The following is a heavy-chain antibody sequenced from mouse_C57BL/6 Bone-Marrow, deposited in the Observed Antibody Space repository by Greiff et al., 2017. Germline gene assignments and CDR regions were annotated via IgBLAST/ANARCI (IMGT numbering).Heavy chain of an antibody. Sequence: EVKLMESGGDLVKPGGSLKLSCAASGFTFSSYGMSWVRQTPDKRLEWVATISSGGSYTYYPDSVKGRFTISRDNAKNTLYLQMSSLKSEDTAMYYCARLRRGGYAMDYWGQGTSVTVSS. V-gene: IGHV5-6*01. J-gene: IGHJ4*01. CDR3: ARLRRGGYAMDY. CDR1: GFTFSSYG. CDR2: ISSGGSYT.